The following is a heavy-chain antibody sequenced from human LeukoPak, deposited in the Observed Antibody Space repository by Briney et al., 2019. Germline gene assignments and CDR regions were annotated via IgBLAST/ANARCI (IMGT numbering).Heavy chain of an antibody. V-gene: IGHV4-59*11. CDR1: GASITGHY. CDR2: ISHIGST. CDR3: ARDRISINALDM. J-gene: IGHJ3*02. D-gene: IGHD1-14*01. Sequence: SETLSLACTVSGASITGHYLTWIRQPPGNGLEWIGYISHIGSTNYNPSLKSRVTTSVDTSKNQFSLKLTSVTAADTALYYCARDRISINALDMWGQGTMVTVSS.